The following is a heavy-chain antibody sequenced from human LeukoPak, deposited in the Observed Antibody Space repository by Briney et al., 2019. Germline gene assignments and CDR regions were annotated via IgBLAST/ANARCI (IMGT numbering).Heavy chain of an antibody. CDR3: ARGSVPFGVLNNWFDP. V-gene: IGHV1-69*04. CDR1: GGTFSSYA. D-gene: IGHD3-3*01. Sequence: SVKVSCKASGGTFSSYAISWVRQAPGQGLEWMGRIIPILGIANYAQKFQGRVTITADKSTSTAYMELSSLRSEDTAVYYCARGSVPFGVLNNWFDPWGQGTLVTVSS. J-gene: IGHJ5*02. CDR2: IIPILGIA.